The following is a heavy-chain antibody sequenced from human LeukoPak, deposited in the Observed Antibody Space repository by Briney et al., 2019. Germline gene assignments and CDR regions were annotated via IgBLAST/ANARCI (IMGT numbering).Heavy chain of an antibody. V-gene: IGHV4-4*07. CDR2: IYTSGST. D-gene: IGHD3-3*01. Sequence: SETLSLTCSVSGMSGGTINSYYWSWIRQPAGKGLEWIGRIYTSGSTNYNPSLKSRVTISVDTSKNQFSLKLSSVTAADTAVYYCAREVWGVVNYVDYWGQGTLVTVSS. J-gene: IGHJ4*02. CDR1: GMSGGTINSYY. CDR3: AREVWGVVNYVDY.